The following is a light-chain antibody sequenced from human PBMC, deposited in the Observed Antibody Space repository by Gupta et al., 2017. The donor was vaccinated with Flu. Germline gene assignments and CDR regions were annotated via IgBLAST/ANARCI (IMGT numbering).Light chain of an antibody. CDR3: CSYAGSSTVV. V-gene: IGLV2-23*02. CDR1: GSDVGSYNL. Sequence: TGSDVGSYNLVSWYQQQQGKDPKLMFYEVTKRPSGVSNRFSGSKSGNTASLTISGLQAEDEAFYYCCSYAGSSTVVFGGGTKLTVL. CDR2: EVT. J-gene: IGLJ2*01.